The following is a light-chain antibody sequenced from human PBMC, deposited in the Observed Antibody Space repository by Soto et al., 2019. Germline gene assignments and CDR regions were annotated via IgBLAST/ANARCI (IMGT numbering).Light chain of an antibody. V-gene: IGKV3-15*01. CDR2: GGS. Sequence: EIVMTQSPATLSVSPGERATLACRASQSVSSNLAWYHQTPGQDPRLLIYGGSSRATGIPARFSGSGFGTELTLTISSLQSDDFAGYYCQQEKYRPPITFGQGTNLEIK. CDR3: QQEKYRPPIT. CDR1: QSVSSN. J-gene: IGKJ2*01.